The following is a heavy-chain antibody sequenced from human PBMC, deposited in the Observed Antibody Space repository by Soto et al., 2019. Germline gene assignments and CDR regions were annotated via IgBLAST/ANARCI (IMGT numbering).Heavy chain of an antibody. CDR2: INHSGST. Sequence: PSETLSLTCAVYGGSFSGYCWSWIRQPPGKGLECIGEINHSGSTNYNPSLRSRVTISVDTSKNQFSLKLTSVTSEDTAVYYCARDVIGHDNYETIGYYFDHWGPGTLVTVSS. CDR1: GGSFSGYC. D-gene: IGHD3-16*01. J-gene: IGHJ4*02. V-gene: IGHV4-34*01. CDR3: ARDVIGHDNYETIGYYFDH.